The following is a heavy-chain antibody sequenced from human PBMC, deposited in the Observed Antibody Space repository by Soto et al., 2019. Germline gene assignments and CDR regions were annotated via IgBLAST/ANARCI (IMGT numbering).Heavy chain of an antibody. V-gene: IGHV1-2*02. CDR1: GDTFSDSS. J-gene: IGHJ5*02. D-gene: IGHD5-12*01. CDR2: INLNSGDT. CDR3: ARDLGGYDLYGPDT. Sequence: GASVKVSCKTSGDTFSDSSMHWVRQAPGEGLEWMGWINLNSGDTNYAQKFQGRVTLTRDTSIITAYMELSRLKSDDTAVYYCARDLGGYDLYGPDTWGQGTLVTVPQ.